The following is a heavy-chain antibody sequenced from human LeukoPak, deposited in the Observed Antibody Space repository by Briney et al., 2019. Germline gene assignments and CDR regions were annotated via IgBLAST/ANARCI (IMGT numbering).Heavy chain of an antibody. D-gene: IGHD1-26*01. CDR2: INHSGST. Sequence: SETLSLTCTVSSGSITNSNYYWGWIRQPPGKGLEWIGEINHSGSTNYNPSLKSRVTISVDTSKNQFSLKLSSVTAADTAVYYCARLSGSYYYYYYMDVWGKGTTVTISS. CDR3: ARLSGSYYYYYYMDV. J-gene: IGHJ6*03. V-gene: IGHV4-39*07. CDR1: SGSITNSNYY.